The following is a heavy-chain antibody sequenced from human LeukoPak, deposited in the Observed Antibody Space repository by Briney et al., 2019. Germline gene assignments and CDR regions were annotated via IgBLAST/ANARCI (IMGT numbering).Heavy chain of an antibody. V-gene: IGHV4-34*01. D-gene: IGHD2-15*01. CDR3: ARGAWATRLGS. CDR1: GESLNSHY. J-gene: IGHJ4*02. Sequence: SETLSLTCAVYGESLNSHYWSWIRQPPGKGLEWIGEIHESGSTEYNPSLKSRVTISMVPSKQQFSLSLTSVTAADTAVYYCARGAWATRLGSWGLGTPVIVSS. CDR2: IHESGST.